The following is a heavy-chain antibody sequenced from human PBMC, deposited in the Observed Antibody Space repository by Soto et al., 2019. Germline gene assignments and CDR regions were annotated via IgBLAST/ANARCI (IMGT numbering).Heavy chain of an antibody. CDR1: GYTFTGYY. CDR3: ARGPHVRYFDWSKVGAFDI. V-gene: IGHV1-2*02. D-gene: IGHD3-9*01. Sequence: GASVKVSCKASGYTFTGYYMHWVRQAPGQGLEWMGWINPNSGGTNYAQKFQGRVTMTRDTSISTAYMELSRLRSDDTAVYYCARGPHVRYFDWSKVGAFDIWGQGTMVTVSS. CDR2: INPNSGGT. J-gene: IGHJ3*02.